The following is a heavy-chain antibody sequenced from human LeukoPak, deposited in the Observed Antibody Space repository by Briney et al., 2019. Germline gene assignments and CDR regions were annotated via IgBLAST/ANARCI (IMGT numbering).Heavy chain of an antibody. CDR3: ARGPSIGYCSGGSCYGFYYYGMDV. Sequence: SETLSLTCAVYGGSFSGHYWSWIRQPPGKGLEWIGEINHSGSTNYNPSLKSRVTISVDTSKNQFSLKLSSVTAADTAVYYCARGPSIGYCSGGSCYGFYYYGMDVWGKGTTVTVSS. V-gene: IGHV4-34*01. D-gene: IGHD2-15*01. CDR1: GGSFSGHY. J-gene: IGHJ6*04. CDR2: INHSGST.